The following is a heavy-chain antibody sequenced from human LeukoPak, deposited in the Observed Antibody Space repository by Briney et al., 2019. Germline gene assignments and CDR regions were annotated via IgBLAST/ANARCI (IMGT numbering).Heavy chain of an antibody. J-gene: IGHJ5*02. D-gene: IGHD1-20*01. CDR3: TRDLSVTGSHNWFDP. Sequence: PGGSLRLSCAASGFTFSSYAMSWVRQAPGKGLEWVSAISGSGGSTYYADSVKGRFTISRDNSKNTLYLQMNSLRAEDTAVYYCTRDLSVTGSHNWFDPWGQGTLVTVSS. CDR2: ISGSGGST. CDR1: GFTFSSYA. V-gene: IGHV3-23*01.